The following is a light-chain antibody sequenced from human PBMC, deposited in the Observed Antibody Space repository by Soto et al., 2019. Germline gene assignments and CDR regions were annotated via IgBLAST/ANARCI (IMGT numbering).Light chain of an antibody. CDR1: SSDVGGYNY. J-gene: IGLJ1*01. V-gene: IGLV2-11*01. Sequence: QSALTQPRSVSGSPGQSVTISCTGTSSDVGGYNYVSWYQQHPGKAPKLMIYDVSKRPSGVPDRFSGSKSGNSASLTISGLQAEDEADYYCCSYAGSYGYVFVTGTKITVL. CDR2: DVS. CDR3: CSYAGSYGYV.